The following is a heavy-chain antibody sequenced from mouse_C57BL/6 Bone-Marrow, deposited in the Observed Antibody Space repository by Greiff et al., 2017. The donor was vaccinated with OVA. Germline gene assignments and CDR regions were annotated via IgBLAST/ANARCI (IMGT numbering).Heavy chain of an antibody. J-gene: IGHJ3*01. Sequence: QVQLQQSGPELVKPGASVKISCKASGYAFSSSWMNWVKQRPGKGLEWIGRIYPGDGDTKYNGKFKGKATLTADNSSSTAYMQLSSLTSADSAVYFGAREGFINLGFGYWGQGTLGTVSA. CDR1: GYAFSSSW. CDR3: AREGFINLGFGY. D-gene: IGHD1-1*01. CDR2: IYPGDGDT. V-gene: IGHV1-82*01.